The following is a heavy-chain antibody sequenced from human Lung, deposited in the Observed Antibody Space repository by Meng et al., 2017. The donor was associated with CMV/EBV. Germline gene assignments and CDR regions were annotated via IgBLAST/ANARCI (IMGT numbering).Heavy chain of an antibody. CDR1: GFTFSNYG. D-gene: IGHD6-19*01. Sequence: GGSXRLSCAASGFTFSNYGMHWVRQAPGKGLEWVTYIVSDGTKKFYADSVKGRFTLSRDNSENTLFLQMNTLRADDTAVYYCATGLMDYWGQGTVVTVSS. J-gene: IGHJ4*02. CDR3: ATGLMDY. CDR2: IVSDGTKK. V-gene: IGHV3-30*02.